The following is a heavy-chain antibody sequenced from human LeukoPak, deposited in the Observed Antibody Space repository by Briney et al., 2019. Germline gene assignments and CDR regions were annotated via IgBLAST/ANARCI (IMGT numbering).Heavy chain of an antibody. Sequence: GGSLRLSCAASGFTFSSYAMSWVRQAPGKGLEWVSSISSSSSYIYYADSVKGRFTISRDNAKNSLYLQMNSLRAEDTAVYYCARDNYYDSSGYPDIWGQGTMVTVSS. D-gene: IGHD3-22*01. V-gene: IGHV3-21*01. CDR1: GFTFSSYA. CDR2: ISSSSSYI. CDR3: ARDNYYDSSGYPDI. J-gene: IGHJ3*02.